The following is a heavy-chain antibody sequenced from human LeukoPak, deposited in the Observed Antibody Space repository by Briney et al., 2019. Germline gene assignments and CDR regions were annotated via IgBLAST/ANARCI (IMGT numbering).Heavy chain of an antibody. D-gene: IGHD2-2*01. CDR3: ARGIVVVGLDY. V-gene: IGHV3-21*01. J-gene: IGHJ4*02. CDR1: GFTLNRYS. CDR2: NPSSSSYI. Sequence: GVSLRLFCAASGFTLNRYSMNWVPHAPGKGLECVSSNPSSSSYIYYADSVKGRLTISRDNAKNSLYLQMNSLRAKDTAVYYCARGIVVVGLDYWGQGTLVTVSS.